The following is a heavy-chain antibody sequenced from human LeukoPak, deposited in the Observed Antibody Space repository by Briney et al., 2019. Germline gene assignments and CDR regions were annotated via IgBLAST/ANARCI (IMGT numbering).Heavy chain of an antibody. V-gene: IGHV1-18*01. J-gene: IGHJ4*02. CDR1: GYSFVGYG. Sequence: ASVKVSRKSSGYSFVGYGITWVRLAPGQGLGWVGWFNPENGNTNYAQKVQGRVTMTADTSTSTSYMELRSLRSDDTAVYYCAREHSSRWHQFDYWGQGTLVTVPS. CDR2: FNPENGNT. D-gene: IGHD6-13*01. CDR3: AREHSSRWHQFDY.